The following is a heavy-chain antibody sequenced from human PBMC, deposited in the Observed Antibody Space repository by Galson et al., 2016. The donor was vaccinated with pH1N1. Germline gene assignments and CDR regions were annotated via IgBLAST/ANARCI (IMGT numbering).Heavy chain of an antibody. CDR2: IKQDGSVK. Sequence: SLRLSCAASGFTLSSYWMTWVRQAPGKGLGWVANIKQDGSVKYYVDSVKGRFTISRDNAKNSLYLQMNSLRAEDTAVYYCTAPYCSGGSYSPGGYWGQGILVAVSS. CDR1: GFTLSSYW. V-gene: IGHV3-7*01. J-gene: IGHJ4*02. CDR3: TAPYCSGGSYSPGGY. D-gene: IGHD2-15*01.